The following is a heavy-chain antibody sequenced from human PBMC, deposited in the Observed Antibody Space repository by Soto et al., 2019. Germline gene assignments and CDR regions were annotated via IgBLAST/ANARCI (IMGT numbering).Heavy chain of an antibody. CDR1: GYTFTSYG. D-gene: IGHD3-9*01. CDR3: ARQIAPPARLTGYLPYYYGMDV. CDR2: ISAYNGNT. V-gene: IGHV1-18*01. J-gene: IGHJ6*02. Sequence: ASVKVSCKASGYTFTSYGISWVRQAPGQGLEWMGWISAYNGNTNYAQKLQGRVTMTTDTSTRPAYMELRSLRSDDTAVYYCARQIAPPARLTGYLPYYYGMDVWGQGTTVTVSS.